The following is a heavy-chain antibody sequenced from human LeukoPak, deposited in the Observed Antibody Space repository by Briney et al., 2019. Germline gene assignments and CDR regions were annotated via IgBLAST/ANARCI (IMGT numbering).Heavy chain of an antibody. V-gene: IGHV3-53*01. CDR3: ARELRYFDWFASAQDYYYYYGMDV. CDR1: GFTVSCNY. J-gene: IGHJ6*02. Sequence: PGGSLRLSCAASGFTVSCNYMSWVRQAPGKGLEWVSVIYSGGSTYYADSVKGRFTISRDNSKNTLYLQMNSLRAEDTAVYYCARELRYFDWFASAQDYYYYYGMDVWGQGTTVTVSS. CDR2: IYSGGST. D-gene: IGHD3-9*01.